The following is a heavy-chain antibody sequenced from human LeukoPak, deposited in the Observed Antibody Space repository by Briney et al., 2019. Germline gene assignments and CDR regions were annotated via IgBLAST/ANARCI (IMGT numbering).Heavy chain of an antibody. Sequence: PGGSLRLSCAASGFTSSSYAMSWVRQAPGKGPEWVSAISGSGGSTYYADSVKGRFTISRDNSKNTLYLQMNSLRAEDTAVYYCAKDSPPRRPFFVVVVDFFDYWGQGTLVTVSS. D-gene: IGHD3-22*01. V-gene: IGHV3-23*01. J-gene: IGHJ4*02. CDR1: GFTSSSYA. CDR2: ISGSGGST. CDR3: AKDSPPRRPFFVVVVDFFDY.